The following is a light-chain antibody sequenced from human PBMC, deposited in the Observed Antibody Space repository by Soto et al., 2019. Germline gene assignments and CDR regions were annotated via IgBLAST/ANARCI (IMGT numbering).Light chain of an antibody. CDR1: QSVSSSY. CDR2: GAP. Sequence: EIVFTQSPGTLPLPPGERATLSCSASQSVSSSYLTWYQQKPGQAPRLLIYGAPSRATGIPDRFSGSGSGTDFTLTISSLEPEDFAVYYCQQYGSSPPTFGQGTKVDIK. CDR3: QQYGSSPPT. J-gene: IGKJ1*01. V-gene: IGKV3-20*01.